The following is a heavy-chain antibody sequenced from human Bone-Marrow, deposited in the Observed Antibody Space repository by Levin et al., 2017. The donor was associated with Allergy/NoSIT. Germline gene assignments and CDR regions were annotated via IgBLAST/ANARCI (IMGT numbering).Heavy chain of an antibody. CDR3: AIYTYDWDDGFDL. D-gene: IGHD1-1*01. CDR2: IWYDASKK. V-gene: IGHV3-33*01. CDR1: GFTIASLG. J-gene: IGHJ3*01. Sequence: GESLKISCEASGFTIASLGMHWVRQSPGKGLEWVAMIWYDASKKYYADSVKGRFTISRDNSKNTLYLQMNSLRAEDSALYYCAIYTYDWDDGFDLWGQGTMVTVSS.